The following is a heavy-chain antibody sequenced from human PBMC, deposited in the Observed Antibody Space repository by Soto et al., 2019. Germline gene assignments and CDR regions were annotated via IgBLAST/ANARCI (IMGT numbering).Heavy chain of an antibody. CDR2: ISFDGTAT. D-gene: IGHD3-10*01. CDR3: VRDRRVRGHPFDI. Sequence: EVQLVESGGGLVQPGGSLRLSCAASGFSFSSSWMHWVRQAPGKGLVWVSRISFDGTATTSAYAVKGRFIISRDNAKNTLFLQMHNLRADDTAMYYCVRDRRVRGHPFDIWGQGTFVSVSS. J-gene: IGHJ3*02. V-gene: IGHV3-74*03. CDR1: GFSFSSSW.